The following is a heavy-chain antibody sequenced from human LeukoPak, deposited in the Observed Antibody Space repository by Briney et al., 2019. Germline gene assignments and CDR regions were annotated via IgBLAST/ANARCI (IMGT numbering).Heavy chain of an antibody. D-gene: IGHD5-18*01. CDR1: GFSFSNYA. CDR3: AKSVDTTMVWNY. Sequence: GGSLRLSCAASGFSFSNYAMSWVRQAPGKGLEWVSGISGSGSSTYYADSVKGRFTIFRNNSKNTLYLQMNSLRAEDTAIYYCAKSVDTTMVWNYWGQGTLVTVSS. CDR2: ISGSGSST. V-gene: IGHV3-23*01. J-gene: IGHJ4*02.